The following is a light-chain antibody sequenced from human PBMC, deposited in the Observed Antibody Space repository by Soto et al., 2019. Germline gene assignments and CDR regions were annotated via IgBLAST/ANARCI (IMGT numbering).Light chain of an antibody. CDR2: DAS. J-gene: IGKJ5*01. Sequence: EIVLTQSPATLSLSPGESATVSXKASQSVSSYLAWYQQKPGQAPRLLIYDASNRATGIPARFSGSGSGTDFTLTISSLEPEDFAVYYCQQRSNWPVTFGQGTRLE. CDR1: QSVSSY. V-gene: IGKV3-11*01. CDR3: QQRSNWPVT.